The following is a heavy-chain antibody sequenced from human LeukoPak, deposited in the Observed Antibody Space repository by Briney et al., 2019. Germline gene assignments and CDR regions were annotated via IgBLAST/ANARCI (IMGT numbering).Heavy chain of an antibody. Sequence: GGSLRLSCAASGFTFSSYGMHWVRQAPGKGLEWVAVIWYDGSNKYYADSVKGRFTISRDNSKNTLYLQMNSLRAEDTAVYYCARDLLVGATDLDYWGQGTLVTVSS. V-gene: IGHV3-33*01. CDR1: GFTFSSYG. J-gene: IGHJ4*02. CDR2: IWYDGSNK. CDR3: ARDLLVGATDLDY. D-gene: IGHD1-26*01.